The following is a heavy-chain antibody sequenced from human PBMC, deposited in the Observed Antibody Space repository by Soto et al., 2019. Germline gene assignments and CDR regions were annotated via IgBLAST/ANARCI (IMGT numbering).Heavy chain of an antibody. D-gene: IGHD3-22*01. V-gene: IGHV4-38-2*01. CDR1: GYSISSGYY. J-gene: IGHJ4*02. CDR2: IYHSGST. Sequence: SETLSLTCAVSGYSISSGYYWGWIRQPPGKGLEWIGSIYHSGSTYYNPSLKSRVTISVDTSKNQFSLKLSSVTAADTAVYYCARGARGYDSSGSGYWGQGTLVTVSS. CDR3: ARGARGYDSSGSGY.